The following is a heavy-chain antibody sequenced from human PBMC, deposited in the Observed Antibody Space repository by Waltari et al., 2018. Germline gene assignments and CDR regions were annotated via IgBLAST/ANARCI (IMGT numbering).Heavy chain of an antibody. CDR1: GYTFTGYY. CDR2: IQPSRVGT. CDR3: ARYRGREPPNCYFDL. Sequence: QVQLVQYGAGVKKAGASVKVSCKASGYTFTGYYMIWVRQSPGQGLEWRGWIQPSRVGTHNAQKLTGSVTMPRDTSISTDYMELSRLRSDDTALYYCARYRGREPPNCYFDLGGRGTLVTVSA. D-gene: IGHD1-26*01. V-gene: IGHV1-2*02. J-gene: IGHJ2*01.